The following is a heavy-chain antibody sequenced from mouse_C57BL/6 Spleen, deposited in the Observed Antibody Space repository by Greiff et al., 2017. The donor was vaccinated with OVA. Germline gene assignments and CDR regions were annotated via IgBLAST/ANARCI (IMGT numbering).Heavy chain of an antibody. V-gene: IGHV5-17*01. CDR1: GFTFSDYG. CDR3: ATSGFNWGYAMDY. Sequence: EVKLVESGGGLVKPGGSLKLSCAASGFTFSDYGMHWVRQAPEKGLEWVAYISSGSSTIYYADTVKGRFTISRDNAKNTLFLQMTSLMSEDTAMYYCATSGFNWGYAMDYWGQGTSVTVAS. J-gene: IGHJ4*01. CDR2: ISSGSSTI. D-gene: IGHD4-1*01.